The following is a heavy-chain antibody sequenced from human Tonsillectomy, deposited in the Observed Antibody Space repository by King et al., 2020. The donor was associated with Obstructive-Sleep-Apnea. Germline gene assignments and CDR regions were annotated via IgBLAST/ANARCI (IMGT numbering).Heavy chain of an antibody. CDR1: KFTFSVHA. J-gene: IGHJ6*02. CDR2: ISNEGNNK. V-gene: IGHV3-30*04. D-gene: IGHD5-12*01. CDR3: ARDKNSDYPLLNAMDV. Sequence: VQLVESGGGVVQPGRSLRLSCAASKFTFSVHAMHWVRQAPGKGLEWVAVISNEGNNKYYADSVKGRFSISRDNSKKLFYLHMSSLRAEDTAQYYCARDKNSDYPLLNAMDVWGQGTTVTVSS.